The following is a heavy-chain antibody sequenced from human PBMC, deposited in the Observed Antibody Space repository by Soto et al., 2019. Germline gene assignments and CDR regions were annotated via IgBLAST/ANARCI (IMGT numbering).Heavy chain of an antibody. Sequence: SETLSLTCSVSGASVSDGYWSWIRQPPWKGLEWIGFMYFGGSFNYNPSLTSRVTISVETSKNQFSLKLTYVTAADTAVYYCARGYYYDNSAWPPGEWGQGTLVTVST. CDR2: MYFGGSF. D-gene: IGHD3-22*01. V-gene: IGHV4-59*08. CDR3: ARGYYYDNSAWPPGE. CDR1: GASVSDGY. J-gene: IGHJ4*01.